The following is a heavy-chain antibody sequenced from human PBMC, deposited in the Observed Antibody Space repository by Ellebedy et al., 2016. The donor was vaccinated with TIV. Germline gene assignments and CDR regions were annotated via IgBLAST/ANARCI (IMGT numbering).Heavy chain of an antibody. D-gene: IGHD6-19*01. Sequence: MPSETLSLTCTVSGGSIRSSSYYWGWFRQPPGKGLEWIGSIYYSGRTYYNPSLESRVTISGDTSRNQFSLKVTSVTAADTAVYYCASSGGQYSSGWYDYWGQGTLVTVSS. J-gene: IGHJ4*02. CDR1: GGSIRSSSYY. CDR2: IYYSGRT. V-gene: IGHV4-39*01. CDR3: ASSGGQYSSGWYDY.